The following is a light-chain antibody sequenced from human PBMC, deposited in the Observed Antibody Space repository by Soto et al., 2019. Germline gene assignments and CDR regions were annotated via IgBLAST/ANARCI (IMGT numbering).Light chain of an antibody. V-gene: IGKV1-5*03. CDR1: QSIDSW. CDR3: QQYNSYSST. Sequence: DIQMTQSPSTLSASVGDRVTITCRASQSIDSWLAWYQHKPGKAPKLLIFKASTLETGVPSRFSGSGSETEFTLTISSLQPDDFATYYCQQYNSYSSTFGQGTKVDIK. J-gene: IGKJ1*01. CDR2: KAS.